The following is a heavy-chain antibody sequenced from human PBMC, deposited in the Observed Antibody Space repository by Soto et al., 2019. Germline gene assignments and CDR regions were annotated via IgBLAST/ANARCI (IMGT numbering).Heavy chain of an antibody. D-gene: IGHD3-10*01. CDR1: GDSVSSNSAA. V-gene: IGHV6-1*01. CDR3: AREPNFYGSGSYWDFDI. CDR2: TYYSSKWYN. Sequence: SQTLSLTCAISGDSVSSNSAAWNWIRQSPSRGLEWLGRTYYSSKWYNDYAVSVKSRITINPDTSKNQFSLQLNSVTPEDTAVYFCAREPNFYGSGSYWDFDIWVQGTMVTVSS. J-gene: IGHJ3*02.